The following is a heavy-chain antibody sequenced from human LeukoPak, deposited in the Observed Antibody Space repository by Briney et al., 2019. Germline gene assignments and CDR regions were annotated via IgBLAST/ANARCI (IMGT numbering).Heavy chain of an antibody. D-gene: IGHD2-2*01. Sequence: GSSVKVSCKASGGTFSGYAISWVRQAPGQGLEWMGGIIPIFGTANYAQKFQGRVTITTDESTSTAYMELSSLRSVDTAVYYCARVEEIGYCSSTSCPHLYYYYYMDVWGKGTTVTVSS. J-gene: IGHJ6*03. CDR3: ARVEEIGYCSSTSCPHLYYYYYMDV. CDR2: IIPIFGTA. V-gene: IGHV1-69*05. CDR1: GGTFSGYA.